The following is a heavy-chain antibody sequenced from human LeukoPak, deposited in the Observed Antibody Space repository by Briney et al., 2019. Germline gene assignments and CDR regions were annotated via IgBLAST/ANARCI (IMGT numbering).Heavy chain of an antibody. V-gene: IGHV1-2*02. Sequence: ASVKVSCKASGYTFTGYHMHWVRQAPGQGLEWMGWINPNSGGTNYAQKFQGRVTMTRDTSISTAYMELSRLRSDDTAVYYCARSLAVAPDAFDIWGQGTMVTVSS. CDR2: INPNSGGT. J-gene: IGHJ3*02. D-gene: IGHD6-19*01. CDR1: GYTFTGYH. CDR3: ARSLAVAPDAFDI.